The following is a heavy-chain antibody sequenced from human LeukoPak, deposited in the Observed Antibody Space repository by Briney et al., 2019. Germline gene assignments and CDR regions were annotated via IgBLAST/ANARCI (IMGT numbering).Heavy chain of an antibody. CDR1: GCSISSSSYY. J-gene: IGHJ4*02. CDR3: ELNYYDSSGYYEFDY. D-gene: IGHD3-22*01. Sequence: SKTLALTCTVSGCSISSSSYYWGLIRQPPGKGLEWIGSIYYSGSTYYNPSLKSRVTISVDTSKNQFSLKLSSVTAADTAVYYCELNYYDSSGYYEFDYWGQGTLVTVSS. CDR2: IYYSGST. V-gene: IGHV4-39*01.